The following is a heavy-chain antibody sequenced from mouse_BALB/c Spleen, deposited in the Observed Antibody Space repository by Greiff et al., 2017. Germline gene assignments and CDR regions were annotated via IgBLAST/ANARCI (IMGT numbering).Heavy chain of an antibody. CDR1: GFTFSSYG. V-gene: IGHV5-6*01. CDR2: ISSGSSYT. D-gene: IGHD2-3*01. CDR3: ARQDDYYVYFDV. J-gene: IGHJ1*01. Sequence: EVQRVESGGDLVKPGGSLKLSCAASGFTFSSYGMSWVRQTPDKRLEWVATISSGSSYTYYPDSVKGRFTISRDNAKNTLYLQMRSLKSEDTAMYYCARQDDYYVYFDVWGAGTTVTVSS.